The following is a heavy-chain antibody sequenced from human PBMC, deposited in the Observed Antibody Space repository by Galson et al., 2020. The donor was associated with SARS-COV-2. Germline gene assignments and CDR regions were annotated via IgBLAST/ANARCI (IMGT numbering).Heavy chain of an antibody. V-gene: IGHV3-7*01. CDR2: IRGDGSET. Sequence: GGSLRLSCAASGFTFSSYAMSWVRQAPGKGLEWVANIRGDGSETNYVDSVQGRFFISRDNAIDSLFLQMNNLTADDTAVYFCSREGWQGGYWGQGTRVTVSS. D-gene: IGHD6-19*01. CDR1: GFTFSSYA. CDR3: SREGWQGGY. J-gene: IGHJ4*02.